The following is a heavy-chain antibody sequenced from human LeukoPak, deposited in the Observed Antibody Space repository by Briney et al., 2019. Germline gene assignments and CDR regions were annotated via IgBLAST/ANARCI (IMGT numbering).Heavy chain of an antibody. CDR1: GGTLNSHT. CDR3: ARVNLRGSQYNWFDP. V-gene: IGHV1-69*08. J-gene: IGHJ5*02. Sequence: SVKVSCKASGGTLNSHTFSWVRQAPGQGLEWMGRITPIIDSAKYAQNFQDRVSITADKSTSTVYMELSSLRSEDTAVYFCARVNLRGSQYNWFDPWGQGTLVTVSS. CDR2: ITPIIDSA. D-gene: IGHD1-26*01.